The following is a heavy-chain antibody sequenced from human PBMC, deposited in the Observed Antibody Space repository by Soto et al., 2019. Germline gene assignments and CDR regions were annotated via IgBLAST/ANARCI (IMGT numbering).Heavy chain of an antibody. Sequence: ASVKVSCKASGYTFTSYGISWVRQAPGQGLEWMGWISAYNGNTNYAQKLQGRVTMTTDTSTSTAYMELRSLRSDDTAVYYCARDFGPNNPACGGDCYVRGLGVDYWGQGTLVTVSS. V-gene: IGHV1-18*01. CDR2: ISAYNGNT. D-gene: IGHD2-21*02. CDR1: GYTFTSYG. CDR3: ARDFGPNNPACGGDCYVRGLGVDY. J-gene: IGHJ4*02.